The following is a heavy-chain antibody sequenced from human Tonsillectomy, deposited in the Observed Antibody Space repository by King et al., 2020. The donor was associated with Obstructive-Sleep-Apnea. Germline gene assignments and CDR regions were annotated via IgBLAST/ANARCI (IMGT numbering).Heavy chain of an antibody. Sequence: VQLVESGGGVVQPGKSLRLSCAASGFTFSNYGMQWVRQAPGKGLEWVAFIRYDGSNKYYADSVKGRVTISRDNSKNTLYLEMNSLRVEDTAVYYCAKAITFGGVIVPPPSPNDAFDIWGQGTMVIVSS. CDR2: IRYDGSNK. V-gene: IGHV3-30*02. CDR3: AKAITFGGVIVPPPSPNDAFDI. D-gene: IGHD3-16*02. CDR1: GFTFSNYG. J-gene: IGHJ3*02.